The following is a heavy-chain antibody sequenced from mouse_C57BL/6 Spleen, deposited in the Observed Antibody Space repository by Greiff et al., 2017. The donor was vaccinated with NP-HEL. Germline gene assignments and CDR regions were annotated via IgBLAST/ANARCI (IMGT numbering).Heavy chain of an antibody. J-gene: IGHJ1*03. Sequence: EVKVEESGGGLVQPGGSMKLSCVASGFTFSNYWMNWVRQSPEKGLEWVAQIRLKSDNYATHYAESVKGRFTISRADSKSSVYLQMNNLRAEDTGIYYCTGVYYYGLWYFDVWGTGTTVTVSS. V-gene: IGHV6-3*01. CDR3: TGVYYYGLWYFDV. CDR2: IRLKSDNYAT. CDR1: GFTFSNYW. D-gene: IGHD1-1*01.